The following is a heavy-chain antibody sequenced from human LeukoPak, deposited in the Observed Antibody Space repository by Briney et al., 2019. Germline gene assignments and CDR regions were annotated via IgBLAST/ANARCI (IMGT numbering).Heavy chain of an antibody. CDR1: GYTFTSYA. Sequence: ASVKVSCKASGYTFTSYAMHWVRQAPGQRFEWMGWINAGNGNTKYSQKFQGRVTITRDTSASTAYMELSSLRSEDTAVYYCARDLGGSDYFDYWGQGTLVTVSS. CDR3: ARDLGGSDYFDY. V-gene: IGHV1-3*01. CDR2: INAGNGNT. J-gene: IGHJ4*02. D-gene: IGHD1-26*01.